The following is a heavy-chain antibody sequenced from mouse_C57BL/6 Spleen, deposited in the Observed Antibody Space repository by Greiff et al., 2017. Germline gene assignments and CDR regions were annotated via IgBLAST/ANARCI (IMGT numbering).Heavy chain of an antibody. CDR1: GFTFSDYY. CDR2: INYDGSST. J-gene: IGHJ2*01. Sequence: DVMLVESEGGLVQPGSSMKLSCTASGFTFSDYYMAWVRQVPEKGLEWVANINYDGSSTYYLDSLKSRFIISRDNAKNILYLQISSRKSEDTATDYCARDYYGSSSDFDYWGQGTTLTVSS. CDR3: ARDYYGSSSDFDY. V-gene: IGHV5-16*01. D-gene: IGHD1-1*01.